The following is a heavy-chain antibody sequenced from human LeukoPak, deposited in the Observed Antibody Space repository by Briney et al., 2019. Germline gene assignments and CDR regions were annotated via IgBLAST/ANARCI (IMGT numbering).Heavy chain of an antibody. CDR3: AAGKGVGWFDP. J-gene: IGHJ5*02. CDR1: GFTFSSYG. V-gene: IGHV3-21*01. Sequence: PGGSLRLSCAASGFTFSSYGMNWVRQAPGRGLEWVSSISGRSDDIYYADSVKGRFTISRDNAMSSLYLQMNSLRAGDTAVYYCAAGKGVGWFDPWGQGTLVTVSS. D-gene: IGHD6-13*01. CDR2: ISGRSDDI.